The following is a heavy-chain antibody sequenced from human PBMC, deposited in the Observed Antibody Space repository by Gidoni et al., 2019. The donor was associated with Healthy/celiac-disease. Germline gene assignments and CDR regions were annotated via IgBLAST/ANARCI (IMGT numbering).Heavy chain of an antibody. CDR3: ARRPLDCSGGSCTFDY. Sequence: QVQLQQWGAGLLKPSETLSLTYAVYGGSFSGYYWSWIRQPPGKGLEWIGEINHSGSTNYNPSLKSRVTISVDTSKNQFSLKLSSVTAADTAVYYCARRPLDCSGGSCTFDYWGQGTLVTVSS. V-gene: IGHV4-34*01. J-gene: IGHJ4*02. CDR2: INHSGST. CDR1: GGSFSGYY. D-gene: IGHD2-15*01.